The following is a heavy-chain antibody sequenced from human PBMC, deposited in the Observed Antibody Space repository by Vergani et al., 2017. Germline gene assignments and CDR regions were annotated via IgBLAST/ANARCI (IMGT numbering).Heavy chain of an antibody. V-gene: IGHV5-51*01. CDR2: IYPGDSDT. CDR1: GYSFTSYW. Sequence: EVQLVQSGAEVKKPGESLKISCKCSGYSFTSYWIGWVRQMPGKGLEWMGIIYPGDSDTRYSPSFQGQVTISADKSISTAYLQWSSPKASDTAMYYWGRHLAWNYYYYGMDVWGQGTTVTVSS. J-gene: IGHJ6*02. CDR3: GRHLAWNYYYYGMDV.